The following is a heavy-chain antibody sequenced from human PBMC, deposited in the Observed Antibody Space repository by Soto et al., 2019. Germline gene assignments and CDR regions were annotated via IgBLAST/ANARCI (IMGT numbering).Heavy chain of an antibody. CDR1: DFILSDAW. D-gene: IGHD3-22*01. CDR2: IKSKSHGVKT. J-gene: IGHJ4*02. CDR3: ASYRDSSGLRRYDY. Sequence: EVQLEESGGGLIKPGESLTLSCAASDFILSDAWMKWVRQAPGKGLEWVGRIKSKSHGVKTDYAAPLKVRFTILRDDSKNTLYLQMNSLQTEDTAMYYCASYRDSSGLRRYDYWGQGALVTVSS. V-gene: IGHV3-15*07.